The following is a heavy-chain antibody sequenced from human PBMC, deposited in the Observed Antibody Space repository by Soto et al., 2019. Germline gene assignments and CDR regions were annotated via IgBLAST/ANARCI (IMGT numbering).Heavy chain of an antibody. J-gene: IGHJ6*02. CDR2: INPNSGGT. D-gene: IGHD6-6*01. V-gene: IGHV1-2*04. CDR1: GYTFTGYY. CDR3: ARARPFKQLGGYYYYGMDV. Sequence: ASVKVSCKASGYTFTGYYMHWVRQAPGQGLEWMGWINPNSGGTNYAQKFQGWVTMTRDTSISTAYMELSRLRSDDTAVYYCARARPFKQLGGYYYYGMDVWGQGTTVTV.